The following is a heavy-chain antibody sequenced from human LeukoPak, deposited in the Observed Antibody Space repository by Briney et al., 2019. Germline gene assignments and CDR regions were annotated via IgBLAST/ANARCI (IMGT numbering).Heavy chain of an antibody. CDR1: GFTFSSYS. D-gene: IGHD6-19*01. V-gene: IGHV3-48*01. CDR3: ARDGYSSGWYF. Sequence: PGGSLRLSCAASGFTFSSYSMNWVRQAPGKGLEWVSYISSSSSTIYYADSVKGRFTISRDNAKNSLYLQMDSLRAEDTGVYYCARDGYSSGWYFWGQGTMVTVSS. CDR2: ISSSSSTI. J-gene: IGHJ3*01.